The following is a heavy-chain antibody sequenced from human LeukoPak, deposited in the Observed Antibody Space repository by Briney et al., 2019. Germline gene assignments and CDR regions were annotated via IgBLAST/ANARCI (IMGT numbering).Heavy chain of an antibody. CDR2: IIPIFGTA. CDR3: ARAKANTMIVVVMQELYY. J-gene: IGHJ4*02. D-gene: IGHD3-22*01. V-gene: IGHV1-69*13. CDR1: GCTFSSYA. Sequence: SVNLSCKASGCTFSSYAISWVRQAPGQGLEWMGGIIPIFGTANYAQKFQGRVTITADESTSTAYMELSSLRSEATAVYYCARAKANTMIVVVMQELYYWGQGTLVTVSS.